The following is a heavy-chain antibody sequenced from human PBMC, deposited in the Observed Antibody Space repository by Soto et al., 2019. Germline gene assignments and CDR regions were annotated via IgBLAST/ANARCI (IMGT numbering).Heavy chain of an antibody. V-gene: IGHV4-59*01. D-gene: IGHD3-3*01. CDR1: GGSIRNYY. CDR3: AKGKAHTLFGVDTLFDY. Sequence: SETLSLTCSVSGGSIRNYYWTWIRQPPGKGLEWVGHIYSSGSTKYNPSLQSRVSISSDMSTNQFPLRLTSVSAADTAIYYCAKGKAHTLFGVDTLFDYWGQGTLVTVSS. J-gene: IGHJ4*02. CDR2: IYSSGST.